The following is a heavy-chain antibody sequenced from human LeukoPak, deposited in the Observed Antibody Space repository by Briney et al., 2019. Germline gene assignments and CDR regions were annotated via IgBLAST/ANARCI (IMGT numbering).Heavy chain of an antibody. V-gene: IGHV3-30*04. CDR1: GFTFSDYA. Sequence: PGGSLRLSCAASGFTFSDYAMHWVRQAPGKGLEWVAIISYDESNKYYADSVKDRFTISRDNSKNTLHLQMHSLRAEDTAVYYCASIGERYLQTEHYFHHWGQGTLVTVSS. CDR3: ASIGERYLQTEHYFHH. D-gene: IGHD3-3*01. CDR2: ISYDESNK. J-gene: IGHJ1*01.